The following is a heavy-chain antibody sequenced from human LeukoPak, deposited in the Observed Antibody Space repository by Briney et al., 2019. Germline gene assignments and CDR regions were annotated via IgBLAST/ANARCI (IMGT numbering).Heavy chain of an antibody. CDR1: GFTFSSYA. Sequence: PGGSLRLSCAVSGFTFSSYAMSWVRQAPGKGLEWVSTISGSGGSTYYADSVKGRFTISRDNSKNTLYLQMNSLRAEDTAVYYCAKFRPSSGWAGDYWGQGTLVTVSS. V-gene: IGHV3-23*01. J-gene: IGHJ4*02. CDR2: ISGSGGST. CDR3: AKFRPSSGWAGDY. D-gene: IGHD6-19*01.